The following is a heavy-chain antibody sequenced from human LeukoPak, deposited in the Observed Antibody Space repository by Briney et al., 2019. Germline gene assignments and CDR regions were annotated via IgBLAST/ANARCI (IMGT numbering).Heavy chain of an antibody. CDR3: AREGYCSGGSCYGDFDY. V-gene: IGHV1-18*04. J-gene: IGHJ4*02. CDR1: GYTFTSYY. CDR2: ISAYNGNT. Sequence: GASVKVSCKASGYTFTSYYMHWVRQAPGQGLEWMGWISAYNGNTNYAQKLQGRVTMTTDTSTSTAYMELRSLRSDDTAVYYCAREGYCSGGSCYGDFDYWGQGTLVTVSS. D-gene: IGHD2-15*01.